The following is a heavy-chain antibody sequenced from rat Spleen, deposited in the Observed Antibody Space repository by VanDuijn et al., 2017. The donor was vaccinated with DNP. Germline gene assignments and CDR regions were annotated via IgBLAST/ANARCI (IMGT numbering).Heavy chain of an antibody. CDR3: VRSDYNDDSHYYGYFDH. CDR1: GFSLSSYA. D-gene: IGHD1-12*02. CDR2: LSSGGNT. J-gene: IGHJ2*01. V-gene: IGHV2-6*01. Sequence: QVQLKESGPGLVQPSQTLSLPCTVSGFSLSSYAVAWVRQPPGKGLEWVAALSSGGNTFYNSPLKSRLSISRDTSKSQVFLKMNSLQTEDTAMYFCVRSDYNDDSHYYGYFDHWGQGVMVTVSS.